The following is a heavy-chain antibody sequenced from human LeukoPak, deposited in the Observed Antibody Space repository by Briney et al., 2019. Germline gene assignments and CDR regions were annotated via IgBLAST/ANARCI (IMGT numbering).Heavy chain of an antibody. CDR3: ARGGLAHAFDI. Sequence: PGGALRLSCEASGFTFTTYWMHWVRQAPGKGLVLVSRINSAGSNTIYADSVKGRFSVSRDNAKNTVYLQMNALRAEDKAVYYCARGGLAHAFDIWGQGTMVTVSS. CDR2: INSAGSNT. V-gene: IGHV3-74*01. D-gene: IGHD3/OR15-3a*01. J-gene: IGHJ3*02. CDR1: GFTFTTYW.